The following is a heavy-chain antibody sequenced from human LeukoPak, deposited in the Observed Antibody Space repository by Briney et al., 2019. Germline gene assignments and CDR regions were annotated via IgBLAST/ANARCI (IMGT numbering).Heavy chain of an antibody. J-gene: IGHJ4*02. CDR3: ARTIAAAYDY. CDR1: GGSFSGYY. V-gene: IGHV4-34*01. CDR2: INHSGST. D-gene: IGHD6-13*01. Sequence: SETLSLTCAVYGGSFSGYYWSWIRQPPGKGLEWIGEINHSGSTNYNPSLKSRVTISVDTSKNQFSLKLSSVTAADTAVYYCARTIAAAYDYWGQGTLVTVSS.